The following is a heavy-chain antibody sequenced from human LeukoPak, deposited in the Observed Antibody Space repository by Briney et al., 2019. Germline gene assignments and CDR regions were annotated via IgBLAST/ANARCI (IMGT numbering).Heavy chain of an antibody. Sequence: SETLSLTCTVSGGSISSYYWSWIRQPAGKGLEWIGRIYTSGSTNYNPSLKSRVTISVDTSKSQFSLRLSSVTAADTAVYYCAIGYSSGSFDYWGQGTLVTVSS. CDR1: GGSISSYY. D-gene: IGHD6-19*01. CDR3: AIGYSSGSFDY. CDR2: IYTSGST. V-gene: IGHV4-4*07. J-gene: IGHJ4*02.